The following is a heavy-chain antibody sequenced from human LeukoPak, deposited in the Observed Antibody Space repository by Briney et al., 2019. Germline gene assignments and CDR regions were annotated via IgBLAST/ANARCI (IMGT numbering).Heavy chain of an antibody. Sequence: SETLSLTCTVSGGSISNYYWSWIRQPPGKGLEWIGYINYRGSTTYNPSLKSRVTISIDTSKNQFSLNLSSVTAADTAVYYCARGAADAFDIWGQGTMVTVSS. CDR1: GGSISNYY. CDR2: INYRGST. J-gene: IGHJ3*02. D-gene: IGHD1-26*01. V-gene: IGHV4-59*12. CDR3: ARGAADAFDI.